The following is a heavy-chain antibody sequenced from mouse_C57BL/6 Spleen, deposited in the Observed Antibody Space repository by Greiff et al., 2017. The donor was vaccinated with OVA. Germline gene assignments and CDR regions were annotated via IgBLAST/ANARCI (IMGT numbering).Heavy chain of an antibody. CDR2: IRYDGSN. CDR3: ARDYYCGSSYGYFDV. D-gene: IGHD1-1*01. J-gene: IGHJ1*03. V-gene: IGHV3-6*01. Sequence: EVQLQESGPGLVKPSQSLSLTCSVTGYSITSGYFWYWIRPYPENKLEWMGYIRYDGSNNYNPTLKNRISITRDTSKNQFFLKLYSVTTEDTATYYCARDYYCGSSYGYFDVWGTGTTVTVSS. CDR1: GYSITSGYF.